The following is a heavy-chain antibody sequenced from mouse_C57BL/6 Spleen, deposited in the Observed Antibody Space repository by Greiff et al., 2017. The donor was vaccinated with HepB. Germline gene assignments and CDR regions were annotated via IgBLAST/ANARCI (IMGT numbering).Heavy chain of an antibody. Sequence: VQLQQPGAELVKPGASVKMSCKASGYTFTSYWITWVKQRPGQGLEWIGDIYPGSGSTNYNEKFKSKATLTVDTSSSTAYMQLSSRTSEDSAVYYCASSGGSSYRAMDYWGQGTSVTVSS. CDR1: GYTFTSYW. CDR2: IYPGSGST. J-gene: IGHJ4*01. V-gene: IGHV1-55*01. D-gene: IGHD1-1*01. CDR3: ASSGGSSYRAMDY.